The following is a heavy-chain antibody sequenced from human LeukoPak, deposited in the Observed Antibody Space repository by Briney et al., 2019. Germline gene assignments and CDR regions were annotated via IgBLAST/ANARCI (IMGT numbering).Heavy chain of an antibody. CDR3: ASEDVDTGDF. D-gene: IGHD5-18*01. CDR2: ISHDGTNK. Sequence: GRSLRLSCAGSGFTFTNAGIHWVRLAAGKGLEWVSFISHDGTNKYYSDSVDGRFIVSRLNSQNTVYLQMTDLRPDDTATYYCASEDVDTGDFWGQGTLVTVSS. CDR1: GFTFTNAG. V-gene: IGHV3-30*01. J-gene: IGHJ4*02.